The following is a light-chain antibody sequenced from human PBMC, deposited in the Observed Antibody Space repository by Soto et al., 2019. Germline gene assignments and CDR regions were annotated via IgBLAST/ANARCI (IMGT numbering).Light chain of an antibody. Sequence: QSALTQPASVSGSPGQSITISCTGTSSDVGTYNYVSWYQQYPGKAPKLIIYDVTTRPAGVSNRFSGSKSGNTAALTISGLQAEEDADYYCTSYRGTGTFEVFGGGTKLTVL. V-gene: IGLV2-14*01. CDR2: DVT. CDR3: TSYRGTGTFEV. J-gene: IGLJ2*01. CDR1: SSDVGTYNY.